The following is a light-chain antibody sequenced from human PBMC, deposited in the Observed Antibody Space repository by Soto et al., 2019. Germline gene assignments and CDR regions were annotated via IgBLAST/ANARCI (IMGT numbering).Light chain of an antibody. J-gene: IGKJ4*01. Sequence: EIVLTQSPATLSLSPGERATLSCRASESVSNYLAWYQQKPGQAPRLLIYDASNRATGIPTRFSGSGSRTDFTLTISSLEPEDFAVYFCQQRSSSWLTFGGGTRVEIK. CDR1: ESVSNY. V-gene: IGKV3-11*01. CDR3: QQRSSSWLT. CDR2: DAS.